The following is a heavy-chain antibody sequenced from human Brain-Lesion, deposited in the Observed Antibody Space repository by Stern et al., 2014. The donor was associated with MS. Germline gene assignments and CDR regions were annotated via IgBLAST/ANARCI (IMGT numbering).Heavy chain of an antibody. J-gene: IGHJ4*02. Sequence: MQLVQSGGGLVQPGTSLRLSCAASGFTFDDFAMHWVRQAPGQGLEWVSGINWNSGSLAYADSVKGRFSISRDSAKNSLFLQMNSLRPEDTALYYCTKDSGYFSGLFDSWGQGTLVTVSS. CDR1: GFTFDDFA. CDR3: TKDSGYFSGLFDS. V-gene: IGHV3-9*01. CDR2: INWNSGSL. D-gene: IGHD3-22*01.